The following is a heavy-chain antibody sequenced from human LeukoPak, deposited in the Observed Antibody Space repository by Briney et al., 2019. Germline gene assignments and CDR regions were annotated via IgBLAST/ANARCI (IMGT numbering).Heavy chain of an antibody. CDR1: GGSISSYY. J-gene: IGHJ6*03. D-gene: IGHD6-19*01. CDR2: IYYSGST. Sequence: SETLSLTCTVSGGSISSYYWSWIRQPPGKGLEWIGYIYYSGSTNYNPSLKSRVTISVDTSKNQFSLKLSSVTAADTAVYYCARGVAGAYYYYYYYMDVWGKGTTVTASS. CDR3: ARGVAGAYYYYYYYMDV. V-gene: IGHV4-59*01.